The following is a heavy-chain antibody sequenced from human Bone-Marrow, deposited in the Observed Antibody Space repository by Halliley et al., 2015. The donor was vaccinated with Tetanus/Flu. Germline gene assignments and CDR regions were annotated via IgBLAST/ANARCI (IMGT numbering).Heavy chain of an antibody. CDR2: IYYSGKT. D-gene: IGHD1-26*01. V-gene: IGHV4-61*07. Sequence: WIGYIYYSGKTDSSPSLKSRVSISVDMSKNQFSLRLNSATAADTAIYYCARQAVGASYYLYYWGQGTLVTVS. J-gene: IGHJ4*02. CDR3: ARQAVGASYYLYY.